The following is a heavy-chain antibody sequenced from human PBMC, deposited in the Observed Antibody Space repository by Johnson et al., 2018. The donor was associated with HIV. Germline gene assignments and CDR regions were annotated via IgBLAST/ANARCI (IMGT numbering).Heavy chain of an antibody. CDR1: GFTFSSYG. J-gene: IGHJ3*02. CDR3: AKDMYSYGSGAGIDAFDI. V-gene: IGHV3-33*06. Sequence: VQLVESGGGVVQPGRSLRLSCAASGFTFSSYGMHWVRQAPGKGLEWVAVTWYDGSNKYYADSVKGRFTISRDNYKNTLYLQMNRLRAEDTAVYYFAKDMYSYGSGAGIDAFDIWGQGTMVTVSS. D-gene: IGHD3-10*01. CDR2: TWYDGSNK.